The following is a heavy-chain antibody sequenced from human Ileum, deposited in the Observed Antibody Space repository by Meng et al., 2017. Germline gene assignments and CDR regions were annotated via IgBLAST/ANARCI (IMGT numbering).Heavy chain of an antibody. CDR3: AANSGKKMHS. Sequence: HVQLHESGPGLVKPSGTLSLTCAVSGDSISTTNWWNWVRQPPGEGLEWIGEIYHSGLVNYNLSLKSRVTLSIDKSKNQFSFKLISVTAADTGVYYCAANSGKKMHSWGQGTLVTVSS. D-gene: IGHD4-23*01. V-gene: IGHV4-4*02. J-gene: IGHJ4*02. CDR2: IYHSGLV. CDR1: GDSISTTNW.